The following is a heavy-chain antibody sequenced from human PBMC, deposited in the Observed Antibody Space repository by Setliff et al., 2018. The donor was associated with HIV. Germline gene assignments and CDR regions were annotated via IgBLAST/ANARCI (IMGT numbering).Heavy chain of an antibody. CDR2: INPSGGQR. Sequence: ASVKVSCKASGYTFTNYFVHWVRQAPGQGLEWMGMINPSGGQRSFAQKFQGRVTITTDESTNTVYMELYSLTSEDTAIYYCASSAGAVPTTAPYGDYYYYFYMGVWGKGTTVTVSS. J-gene: IGHJ6*03. CDR3: ASSAGAVPTTAPYGDYYYYFYMGV. V-gene: IGHV1-46*01. D-gene: IGHD1-1*01. CDR1: GYTFTNYF.